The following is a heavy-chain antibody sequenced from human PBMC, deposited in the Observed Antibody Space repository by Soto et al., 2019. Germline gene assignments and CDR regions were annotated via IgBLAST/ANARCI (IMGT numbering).Heavy chain of an antibody. V-gene: IGHV3-30*18. J-gene: IGHJ4*02. CDR3: AKEARDNYNSSGFDY. CDR2: ISYDGSNK. D-gene: IGHD1-1*01. CDR1: AFTFSSYG. Sequence: GGSLRLSCAASAFTFSSYGMHWVRQAPGKGLAWVAVISYDGSNKYYADSVKGRFTISTGISKSTLYLKMNSLRAEDTAVYYCAKEARDNYNSSGFDYWGQGNLV.